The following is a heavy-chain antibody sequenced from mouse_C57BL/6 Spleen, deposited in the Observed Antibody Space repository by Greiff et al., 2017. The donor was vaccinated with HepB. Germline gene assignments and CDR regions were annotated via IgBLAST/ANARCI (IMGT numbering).Heavy chain of an antibody. D-gene: IGHD2-1*01. CDR3: ASSIYYGNYEAY. J-gene: IGHJ3*01. V-gene: IGHV1-80*01. CDR2: IYPGDGDT. CDR1: GYAFSSYW. Sequence: QVQLQQSGAELVKPGASVKISCKASGYAFSSYWMNWVKQRPGKGLEWIGQIYPGDGDTNYNGKFKGKASLTADKSSSTAYMQLSSLTSEDSAVYFCASSIYYGNYEAYWGQGTLVTVSA.